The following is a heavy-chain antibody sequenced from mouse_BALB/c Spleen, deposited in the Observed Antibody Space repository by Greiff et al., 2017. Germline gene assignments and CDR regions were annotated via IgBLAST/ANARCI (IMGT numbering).Heavy chain of an antibody. CDR3: ARNRDYWYFDV. CDR2: IWSGGST. CDR1: GFSLTSYG. J-gene: IGHJ1*01. Sequence: VQGVESGPGLVQPSQSLSITCTVSGFSLTSYGVHWVRQSPGKGLEWLGVIWSGGSTDYNAAFISRLSISKDNSKSQVFFKMNSLQANDTAIYYCARNRDYWYFDVWGAGTTVTVSS. D-gene: IGHD3-3*01. V-gene: IGHV2-2*02.